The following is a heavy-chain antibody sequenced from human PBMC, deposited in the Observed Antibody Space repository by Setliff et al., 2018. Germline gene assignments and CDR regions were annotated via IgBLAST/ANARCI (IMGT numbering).Heavy chain of an antibody. V-gene: IGHV4-39*07. Sequence: SSETLSLTCTVSGGSISSSSYYWGWIRQPPGKGLEWIGSIYYSGSTYYNPSLKSRVTISVDTSKNQFSLKLSSVTAADTAVYYCARRETYYNFWSGYYAYWGQGTLVTVS. CDR3: ARRETYYNFWSGYYAY. J-gene: IGHJ4*02. CDR1: GGSISSSSYY. D-gene: IGHD3-3*01. CDR2: IYYSGST.